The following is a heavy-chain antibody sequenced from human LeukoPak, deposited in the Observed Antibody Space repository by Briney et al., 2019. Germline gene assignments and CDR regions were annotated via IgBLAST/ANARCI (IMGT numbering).Heavy chain of an antibody. J-gene: IGHJ4*02. D-gene: IGHD1-26*01. V-gene: IGHV3-23*01. CDR1: GFTFSNDV. CDR2: IRGDGGS. Sequence: GGSLRLSCAASGFTFSNDVMNWVRQAPGKGLEWVSGIRGDGGSYYAASVKGRFTISRDNSKNTVSLQMNSLRAEDTAVYYCAKVSPSGSYYFDYWGQGTLVTVSS. CDR3: AKVSPSGSYYFDY.